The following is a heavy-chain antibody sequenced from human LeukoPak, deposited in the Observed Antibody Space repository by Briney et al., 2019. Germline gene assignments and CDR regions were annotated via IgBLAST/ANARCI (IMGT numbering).Heavy chain of an antibody. D-gene: IGHD3-10*01. CDR1: GYTFTSYD. CDR2: MNPNSGNT. V-gene: IGHV1-8*01. Sequence: ASVNLSCKASGYTFTSYDINWVRQATGQGPEWMGWMNPNSGNTGYAQQFQGRVTMTSTTPSSTAYMELSSLRSDDTAVYYCARGWFGQLLQDYWGQGTLVTVSS. J-gene: IGHJ4*02. CDR3: ARGWFGQLLQDY.